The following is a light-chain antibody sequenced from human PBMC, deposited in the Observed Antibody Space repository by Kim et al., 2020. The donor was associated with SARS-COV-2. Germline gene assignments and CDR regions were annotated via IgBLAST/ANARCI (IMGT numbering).Light chain of an antibody. V-gene: IGLV4-69*01. CDR1: SGRIHYA. CDR2: VYSDGRH. J-gene: IGLJ2*01. Sequence: ASVKLSCTLSSGRIHYAMAWLQQPPGKGPRYLMRVYSDGRHTKGDGIPDRFSGSSSGSEYSLTISSLQSEDEADYYCQTWGSGIGVFGGGTQLTVL. CDR3: QTWGSGIGV.